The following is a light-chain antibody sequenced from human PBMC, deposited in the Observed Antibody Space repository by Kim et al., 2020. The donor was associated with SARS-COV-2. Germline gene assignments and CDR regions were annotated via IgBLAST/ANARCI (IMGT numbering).Light chain of an antibody. CDR1: QTISTY. Sequence: ASVGDRVSINCRASQTISTYLNWYQQMPGKAPKLLIFAASNLKSGVPPRFSGRGSATDFTLTISSLQPEDFATYYCQQSYSAPLTFGGGTKVDIK. CDR3: QQSYSAPLT. J-gene: IGKJ4*01. V-gene: IGKV1-39*01. CDR2: AAS.